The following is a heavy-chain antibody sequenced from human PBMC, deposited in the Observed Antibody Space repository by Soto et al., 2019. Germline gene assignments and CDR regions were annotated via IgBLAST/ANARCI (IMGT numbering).Heavy chain of an antibody. Sequence: SETLSLTCAVYGGSFSGYYWTWIRQPPGKGLEWIGEVNHSGNTYYNPSLKSRLTISVDTSNNQFSLKVRSVTAADTAVYYCARLSGSYNDRYFDSWGQGTLVTVSS. V-gene: IGHV4-34*01. J-gene: IGHJ4*02. CDR3: ARLSGSYNDRYFDS. CDR2: VNHSGNT. CDR1: GGSFSGYY. D-gene: IGHD1-26*01.